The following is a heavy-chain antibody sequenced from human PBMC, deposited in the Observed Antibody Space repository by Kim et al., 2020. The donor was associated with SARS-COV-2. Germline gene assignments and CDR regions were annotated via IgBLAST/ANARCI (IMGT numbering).Heavy chain of an antibody. V-gene: IGHV4-61*01. CDR1: GASVTRGFFY. CDR3: ARSHGGY. Sequence: SETLSLTCTVSGASVTRGFFYWTWIRQPPGKGLEWLGCIHTSVRTTYNASLKSRVTISADTSKNQFSLKVNSVTAADTAVYYCARSHGGYWGQGTLVTVSP. J-gene: IGHJ4*02. D-gene: IGHD2-15*01. CDR2: IHTSVRT.